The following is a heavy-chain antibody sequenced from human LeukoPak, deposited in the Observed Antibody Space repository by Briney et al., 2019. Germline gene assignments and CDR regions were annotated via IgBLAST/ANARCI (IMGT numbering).Heavy chain of an antibody. CDR1: GFTFSSYG. CDR3: ANDAAQQQLSNLFYGMDV. J-gene: IGHJ6*02. CDR2: ISYDGNKK. Sequence: GGSLRLSCAASGFTFSSYGMHWVRQAPGKGLEWVAFISYDGNKKYYADSVEGRFTISRDNSKNTLFLQMNSLRAEDTAVYFCANDAAQQQLSNLFYGMDVWGQGTTVTVSS. V-gene: IGHV3-30*18. D-gene: IGHD6-13*01.